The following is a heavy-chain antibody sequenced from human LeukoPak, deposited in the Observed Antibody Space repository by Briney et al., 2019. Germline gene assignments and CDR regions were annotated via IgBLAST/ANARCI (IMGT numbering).Heavy chain of an antibody. V-gene: IGHV4-59*01. J-gene: IGHJ4*02. D-gene: IGHD1-26*01. CDR2: IYYSGST. CDR3: AREAKGTSYFDY. CDR1: GGSISSYY. Sequence: SETLSLTCTVSGGSISSYYWSWIRQPPGKGLEWNGYIYYSGSTNYNPSLKSRVTISVDTSKNQFSLKLSSVTAADTAVHYCAREAKGTSYFDYWGQGTLVTVSS.